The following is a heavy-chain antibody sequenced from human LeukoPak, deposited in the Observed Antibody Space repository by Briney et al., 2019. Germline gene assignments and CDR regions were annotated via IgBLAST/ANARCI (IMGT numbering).Heavy chain of an antibody. CDR2: ISAYNGNT. J-gene: IGHJ4*02. CDR1: GYTFTSYG. V-gene: IGHV1-18*01. D-gene: IGHD3-16*01. Sequence: ASVKVSCKASGYTFTSYGISWVRQAPGQGLEWMGWISAYNGNTNYAQKLQGRVTMTEDTSTDTAYMELSSLRSEDTAVYYCASGGGEYPSDYWGQGTLVTVSS. CDR3: ASGGGEYPSDY.